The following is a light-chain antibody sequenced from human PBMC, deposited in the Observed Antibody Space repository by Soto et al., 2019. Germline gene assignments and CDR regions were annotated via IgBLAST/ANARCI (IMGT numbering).Light chain of an antibody. CDR2: AVF. CDR1: QGISSY. J-gene: IGKJ4*01. CDR3: QQVDTYPLT. Sequence: IHFTYSPSSLSASLVERVTITCQASQGISSYLAWFQQKPGRAPKLLIYAVFTLQSGVPSRFSGSGSGAEFTLTISSLQPEDFATYYCQQVDTYPLTFGGGTKVDNK. V-gene: IGKV1-9*01.